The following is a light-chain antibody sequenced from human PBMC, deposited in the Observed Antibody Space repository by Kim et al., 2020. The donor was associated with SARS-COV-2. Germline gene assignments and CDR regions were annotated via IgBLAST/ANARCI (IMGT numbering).Light chain of an antibody. Sequence: GQSASIACTGSSSDVSGYNDVSWYQQHPGKAPRRVIYEVHKRPTGVPDRVFGSKAGNTASLTVSGLQPEDEAVYYCCSYTAVNTLIFGGGTKVTVL. V-gene: IGLV2-8*03. CDR3: CSYTAVNTLI. J-gene: IGLJ1*01. CDR1: SSDVSGYND. CDR2: EVH.